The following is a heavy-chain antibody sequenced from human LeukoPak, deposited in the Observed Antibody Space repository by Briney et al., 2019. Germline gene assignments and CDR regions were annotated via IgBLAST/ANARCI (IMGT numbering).Heavy chain of an antibody. V-gene: IGHV3-74*01. CDR3: AREEFKGFDY. Sequence: GGSLRLSCAASGFTSSSYWMHWVRHVPGKGLVWVSRIKSDGTTTNYADSVKGRFTISRDNAKNTLYLQMNSLRAEDTAVYYCAREEFKGFDYWGQGNLVTVSS. CDR2: IKSDGTTT. D-gene: IGHD3-10*01. CDR1: GFTSSSYW. J-gene: IGHJ4*02.